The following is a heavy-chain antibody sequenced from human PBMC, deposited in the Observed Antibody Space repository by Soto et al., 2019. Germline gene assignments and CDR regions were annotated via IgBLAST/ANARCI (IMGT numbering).Heavy chain of an antibody. V-gene: IGHV1-69*06. CDR2: IIPIFGTA. J-gene: IGHJ5*02. CDR1: GGTFSSYA. CDR3: ARDLRYCSSTSCYTSWFDP. Sequence: QVQLVQSGAEVNKPGSSVKVSCKASGGTFSSYAISWVRQAPGQGLEWMGGIIPIFGTANYAQKFQGRVTITADKSTSTAYMELSSLRSEDTAVYYCARDLRYCSSTSCYTSWFDPWGQGTLVTVSS. D-gene: IGHD2-2*02.